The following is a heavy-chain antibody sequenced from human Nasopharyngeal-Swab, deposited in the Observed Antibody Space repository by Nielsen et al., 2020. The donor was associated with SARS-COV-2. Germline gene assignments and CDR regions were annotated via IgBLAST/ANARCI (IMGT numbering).Heavy chain of an antibody. CDR2: ISSGSHIT. J-gene: IGHJ4*02. CDR3: ARITSAGLD. Sequence: GESLKISCAATGFVFGSYSMNWVRQAPGKGPEWVAYISSGSHITYHADSVKGRFTISRDNANNVLYLEMNSLRVEDTAMFYCARITSAGLDWGQGTQVTVSS. D-gene: IGHD3-16*01. CDR1: GFVFGSYS. V-gene: IGHV3-48*04.